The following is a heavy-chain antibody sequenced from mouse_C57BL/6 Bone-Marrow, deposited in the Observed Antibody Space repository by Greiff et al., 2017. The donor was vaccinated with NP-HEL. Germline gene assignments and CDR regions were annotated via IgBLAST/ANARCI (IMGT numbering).Heavy chain of an antibody. Sequence: PLQQSGAELVKPGASVKISCKASGYAFSSYWMNWVKQRPGKGLEWIGQIYPGDGDTNYNGKFKGKATLTADKSSSTAYMQLSSLTSEDSAVYFCARSRPCSNYERYYFDYWGQGTTLTVSS. CDR1: GYAFSSYW. V-gene: IGHV1-80*01. D-gene: IGHD2-5*01. CDR2: IYPGDGDT. CDR3: ARSRPCSNYERYYFDY. J-gene: IGHJ2*01.